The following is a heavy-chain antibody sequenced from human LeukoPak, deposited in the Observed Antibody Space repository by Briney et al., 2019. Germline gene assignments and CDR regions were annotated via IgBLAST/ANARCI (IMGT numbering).Heavy chain of an antibody. D-gene: IGHD3-10*01. J-gene: IGHJ6*02. Sequence: KPGGSLRLSCAASGFTFSSYSMNWVRQAPGKGLEWVSSISSSSSYIYYADSVKGRFTISRDNAKNSLYLQMNSLRAEDTAVYYCAREWFGELLSTSSYYYYGMDVWGQGTTVTVSS. CDR3: AREWFGELLSTSSYYYYGMDV. V-gene: IGHV3-21*01. CDR2: ISSSSSYI. CDR1: GFTFSSYS.